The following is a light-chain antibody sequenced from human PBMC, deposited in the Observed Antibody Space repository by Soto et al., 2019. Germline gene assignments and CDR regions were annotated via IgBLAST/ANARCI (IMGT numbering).Light chain of an antibody. CDR1: SSDVGGYNY. J-gene: IGLJ1*01. CDR2: DVS. Sequence: QSALTQPRSVSGSPGQSVTISCTGTSSDVGGYNYVSWYQQHPGKAPQLMSYDVSNRPSGVPDRFSGAKSGNTASLTISGLQAEDEADYYCGSYAGSDTYVFGTGTKLTVL. CDR3: GSYAGSDTYV. V-gene: IGLV2-11*01.